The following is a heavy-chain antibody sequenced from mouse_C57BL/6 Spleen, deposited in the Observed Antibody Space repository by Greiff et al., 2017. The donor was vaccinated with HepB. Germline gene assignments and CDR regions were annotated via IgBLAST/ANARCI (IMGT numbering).Heavy chain of an antibody. D-gene: IGHD1-1*01. CDR2: IYPGSGST. J-gene: IGHJ2*01. Sequence: QVQLQQPGAELVKPGASVKMSCKASGYTFTSYWITWVKQRPGQGLEWIGDIYPGSGSTNYNEKFKSKATLTVDTSSSTAYMQLSSLTSEDSAVYYSARESTVVARRGFDYWGQGTTLTVSS. V-gene: IGHV1-55*01. CDR3: ARESTVVARRGFDY. CDR1: GYTFTSYW.